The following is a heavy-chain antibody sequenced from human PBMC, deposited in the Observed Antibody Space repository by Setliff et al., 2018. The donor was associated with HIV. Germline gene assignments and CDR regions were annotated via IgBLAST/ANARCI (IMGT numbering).Heavy chain of an antibody. CDR2: ISPDGNRN. J-gene: IGHJ5*02. CDR1: GFTFSNFW. Sequence: PGGSLRLSCAASGFTFSNFWMHWVRQAPGKGLEWVASISPDGNRNHCVGSVKGRFTASRDNAKSSLYLQMNSLRAEDTAVYYCARVLLRTNAVYGVVSNWFDPWGQGTLVTVLL. CDR3: ARVLLRTNAVYGVVSNWFDP. V-gene: IGHV3-7*03. D-gene: IGHD2-8*01.